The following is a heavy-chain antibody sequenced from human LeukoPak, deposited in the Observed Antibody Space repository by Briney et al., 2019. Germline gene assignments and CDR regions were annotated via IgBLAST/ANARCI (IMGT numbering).Heavy chain of an antibody. Sequence: GGSLRLSCAASAFTFNRYWMSWGRQAPGKGLQWVANIKQDGSEAHYVDSVKGRFTISRDNAKNSLSLQMNSLNVDDTGVYFCTRDALFGSGRTHLDFWSQGTLVSVSS. CDR3: TRDALFGSGRTHLDF. V-gene: IGHV3-7*04. CDR1: AFTFNRYW. CDR2: IKQDGSEA. J-gene: IGHJ4*02. D-gene: IGHD3-10*01.